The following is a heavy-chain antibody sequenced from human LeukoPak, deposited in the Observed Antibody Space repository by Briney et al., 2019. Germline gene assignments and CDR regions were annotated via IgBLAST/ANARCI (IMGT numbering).Heavy chain of an antibody. D-gene: IGHD3-10*02. CDR1: GFTFSNYA. V-gene: IGHV3-64D*06. Sequence: GGSLRLSCSASGFTFSNYAMHWVRQAPGKGLEYVSAISGNGDSTYYADSVKGRFTISRDNSKNTLYLQMSSLRADDTAVYYCVKDRGCSGTFRGPFDNWGQGTLVTVSS. CDR2: ISGNGDST. J-gene: IGHJ4*02. CDR3: VKDRGCSGTFRGPFDN.